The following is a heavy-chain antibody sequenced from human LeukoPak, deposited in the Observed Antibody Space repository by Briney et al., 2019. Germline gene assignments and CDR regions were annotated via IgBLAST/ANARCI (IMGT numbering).Heavy chain of an antibody. CDR2: IWYDGSNK. Sequence: PGGSLRLSCTASGFTFSDYGMHWVRQPPGKGLEWVAIIWYDGSNKKYEDSVKGRFTISRDNSKNTLYLQMNSLRAEDTAVYYCARGVDYYENSGTIDYWGQGTLVTVS. J-gene: IGHJ4*02. CDR1: GFTFSDYG. D-gene: IGHD3-22*01. CDR3: ARGVDYYENSGTIDY. V-gene: IGHV3-33*01.